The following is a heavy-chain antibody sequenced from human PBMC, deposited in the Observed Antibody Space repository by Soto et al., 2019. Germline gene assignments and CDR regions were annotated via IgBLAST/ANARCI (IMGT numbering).Heavy chain of an antibody. Sequence: VKVSCKAFGGNFTNYGISWVRQAPGQGLEWMGGIIPLFGTTNYAQKFRGRVTVTADESTSTVYMELNSLRSEDTAIYYCARAHGTSWYNWFDPWGQGTLVTVSS. CDR2: IIPLFGTT. V-gene: IGHV1-69*13. CDR3: ARAHGTSWYNWFDP. D-gene: IGHD1-26*01. CDR1: GGNFTNYG. J-gene: IGHJ5*02.